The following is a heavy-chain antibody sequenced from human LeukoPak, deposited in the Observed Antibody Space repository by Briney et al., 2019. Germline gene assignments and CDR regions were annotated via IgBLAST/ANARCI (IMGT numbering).Heavy chain of an antibody. J-gene: IGHJ6*02. CDR1: GFTFSNAW. V-gene: IGHV3-15*01. CDR2: IKSETDGGTT. Sequence: GGSLRLSCVASGFTFSNAWMTWVRQAPGKGLEWVGRIKSETDGGTTDYAAPVKGRFTISRDDSKNTLYLQMNSLKTEDTAVYSCATEKIMVTFGGVIVTDDYYYHGMDVWGQGTTVTVSS. D-gene: IGHD3-16*02. CDR3: ATEKIMVTFGGVIVTDDYYYHGMDV.